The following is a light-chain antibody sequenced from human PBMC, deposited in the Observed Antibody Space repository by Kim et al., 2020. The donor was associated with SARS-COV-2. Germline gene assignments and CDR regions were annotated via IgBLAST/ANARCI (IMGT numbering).Light chain of an antibody. CDR1: RSNIGTNY. V-gene: IGLV1-47*01. J-gene: IGLJ3*02. Sequence: LTQPPSASGTPGQRGTISCSGSRSNIGTNYLYWYQQLPGAAPKLLIYRNDQRPSGVPDRFSGSKSGTSASLAISGLRSEDEATYYCAAWDDSLREEVFGGGTQLTVL. CDR3: AAWDDSLREEV. CDR2: RND.